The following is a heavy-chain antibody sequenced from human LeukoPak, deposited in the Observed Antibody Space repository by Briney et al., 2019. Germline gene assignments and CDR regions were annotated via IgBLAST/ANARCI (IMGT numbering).Heavy chain of an antibody. CDR2: IYSGGST. D-gene: IGHD2-8*01. CDR3: AREWSRFTPPDY. CDR1: EFSVGSNY. J-gene: IGHJ4*02. V-gene: IGHV3-66*01. Sequence: PGGSLRLSCAASEFSVGSNYMTWVRQAPGKGLEWVSLIYSGGSTYYADSVKGRFTISRDNSKNTLYLQMNSLRAEDTAVYYCAREWSRFTPPDYWGQGTLVTVSS.